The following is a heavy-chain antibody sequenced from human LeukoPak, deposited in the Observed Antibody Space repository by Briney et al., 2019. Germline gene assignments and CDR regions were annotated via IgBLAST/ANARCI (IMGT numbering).Heavy chain of an antibody. Sequence: GGSLRLSCSASGFIFSSYAMHWVRQAPGKGLDWVAVISNDGSKKYYADSVKGRFTISRDNSKNTLSLQVSSLRTEDTAVYYCAKDRYSYAFEYSDSWGQGTLVTVSS. J-gene: IGHJ4*02. CDR2: ISNDGSKK. CDR1: GFIFSSYA. D-gene: IGHD5-18*01. CDR3: AKDRYSYAFEYSDS. V-gene: IGHV3-30*04.